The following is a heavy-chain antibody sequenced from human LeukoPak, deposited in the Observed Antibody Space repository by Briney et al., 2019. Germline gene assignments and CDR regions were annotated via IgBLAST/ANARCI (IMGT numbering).Heavy chain of an antibody. D-gene: IGHD5-18*01. CDR3: AKLPYGRGYHDAFDI. Sequence: PGGSLRLSCAASGFTFSSSAMSWVRQVPGKGLEWVSGISARGGSTYYADSVRGRFTISRDNSKNTLYVQMSSLRAEDTAVYYCAKLPYGRGYHDAFDIWGQGTMVTVSS. CDR2: ISARGGST. CDR1: GFTFSSSA. V-gene: IGHV3-23*01. J-gene: IGHJ3*02.